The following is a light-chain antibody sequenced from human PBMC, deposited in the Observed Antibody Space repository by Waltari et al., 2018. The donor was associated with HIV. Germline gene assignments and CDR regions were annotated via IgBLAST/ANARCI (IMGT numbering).Light chain of an antibody. CDR1: ESIGHY. CDR2: TTS. V-gene: IGKV1-39*01. Sequence: DIQMTQSASSRSASVGDRVTITCRASESIGHYLSWYRQKPGKAPALLILTTSSLQRGVPSRFSGSRSGTDFTLTISSLQPEDSATYYCQQSYSIPPWTFGQGTKVDI. J-gene: IGKJ1*01. CDR3: QQSYSIPPWT.